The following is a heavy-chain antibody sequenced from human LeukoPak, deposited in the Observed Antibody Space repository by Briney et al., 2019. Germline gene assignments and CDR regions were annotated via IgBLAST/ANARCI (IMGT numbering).Heavy chain of an antibody. V-gene: IGHV3-30*02. D-gene: IGHD3-3*01. CDR3: AKDGGVTTRYYYYYMDV. CDR2: IRYDGSNK. Sequence: TGGSLRLSCAASGFTFSNYGMHWVRQAPGKGLEWVAFIRYDGSNKYYADSVKGRFTISRDNSKNTLYLQMNSLRAEDTAVYYCAKDGGVTTRYYYYYMDVWGKGTTVTISS. CDR1: GFTFSNYG. J-gene: IGHJ6*03.